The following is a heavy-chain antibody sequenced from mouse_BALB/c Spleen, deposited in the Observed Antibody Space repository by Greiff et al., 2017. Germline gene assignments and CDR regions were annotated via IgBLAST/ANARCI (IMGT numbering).Heavy chain of an antibody. CDR3: ATYGNYVDYAMDY. CDR1: GFTFSSFG. Sequence: EVQRVESGGGLVQPGGSRKLSCAASGFTFSSFGMHWVRQAPEKGLEWVAYISSGSSTIYYADTVKGRFTISRDNPKNTLFLQMTSLRSEDTAMYYCATYGNYVDYAMDYWGQGTSVTVSS. J-gene: IGHJ4*01. D-gene: IGHD2-1*01. CDR2: ISSGSSTI. V-gene: IGHV5-17*02.